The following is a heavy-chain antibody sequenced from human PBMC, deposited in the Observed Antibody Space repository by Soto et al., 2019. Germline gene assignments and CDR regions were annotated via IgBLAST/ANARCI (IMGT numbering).Heavy chain of an antibody. Sequence: PSETLSLTCTVSGGSINSGDYYWSWIRQPPGKGLEWIAYIYYSGSTYYNPSLKSRVTMSVDTSKNQFSLKLSPVTAADTAVYYCASYYDSSGPTYDYWGQGTLVTVSS. CDR1: GGSINSGDYY. V-gene: IGHV4-30-4*01. CDR2: IYYSGST. D-gene: IGHD3-22*01. J-gene: IGHJ4*02. CDR3: ASYYDSSGPTYDY.